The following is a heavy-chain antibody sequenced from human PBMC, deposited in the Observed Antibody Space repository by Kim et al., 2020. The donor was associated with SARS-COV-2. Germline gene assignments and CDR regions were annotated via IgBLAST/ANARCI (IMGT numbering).Heavy chain of an antibody. V-gene: IGHV1-46*01. CDR2: T. CDR3: VRELVGGYFDD. D-gene: IGHD3-16*01. J-gene: IGHJ4*02. Sequence: TNYPQKYRDNITITRDTSTSTLYMELSSLRSDDTAVYYCVRELVGGYFDDWGQGTLVTVSS.